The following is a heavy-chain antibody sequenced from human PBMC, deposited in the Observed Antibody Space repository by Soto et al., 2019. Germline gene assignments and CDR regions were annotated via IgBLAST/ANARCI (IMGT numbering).Heavy chain of an antibody. J-gene: IGHJ4*02. CDR2: IIPIFGTA. CDR3: ARAPLRDGTTPNFDY. D-gene: IGHD1-7*01. V-gene: IGHV1-69*01. CDR1: GGTFSSYA. Sequence: QVQLVQSGAEVKKPGSSVKVSCKASGGTFSSYAISWVRQAPGQGLEWMGGIIPIFGTANYAQKFQGRVTITADESTSTAYMELSRLRSEDTAVYYSARAPLRDGTTPNFDYWGQGTLVTVSS.